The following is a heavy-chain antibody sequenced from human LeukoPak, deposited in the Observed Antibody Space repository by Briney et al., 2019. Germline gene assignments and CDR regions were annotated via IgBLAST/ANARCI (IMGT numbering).Heavy chain of an antibody. J-gene: IGHJ3*02. D-gene: IGHD2-2*02. CDR3: VRDTPIYCSSTSCYTRKGFDI. Sequence: ASVKVSCKASGYTFTSYGISWVRQAPGQGLEWMGWISAYNGNTNYAQKLQGRVTMTTDTSTSTAYMELRSLRSDDTAVYYCVRDTPIYCSSTSCYTRKGFDIWGQGTMVTVSS. V-gene: IGHV1-18*01. CDR1: GYTFTSYG. CDR2: ISAYNGNT.